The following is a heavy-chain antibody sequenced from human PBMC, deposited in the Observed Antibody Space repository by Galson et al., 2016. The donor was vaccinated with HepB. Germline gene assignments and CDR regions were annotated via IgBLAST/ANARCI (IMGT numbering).Heavy chain of an antibody. D-gene: IGHD3-22*01. CDR3: ARLMTYYYEGGAYSSGDAFDV. CDR1: EDTLSSHA. V-gene: IGHV1-69*06. J-gene: IGHJ3*01. Sequence: SVKVSCKASEDTLSSHAISWVRQAPGQGLEWMGGIIPIFGTGNYAPNFQGRVTITADKSTDTAYMQLGSLRPEDTAIYYCARLMTYYYEGGAYSSGDAFDVWGQGTTVTVSS. CDR2: IIPIFGTG.